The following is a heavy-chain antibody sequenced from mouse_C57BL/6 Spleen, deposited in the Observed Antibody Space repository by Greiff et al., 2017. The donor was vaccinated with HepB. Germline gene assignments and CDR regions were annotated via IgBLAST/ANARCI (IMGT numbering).Heavy chain of an antibody. D-gene: IGHD1-1*01. CDR3: ARDSPMTTVVATEGQYYAMDY. J-gene: IGHJ4*01. CDR1: GYTFTSYG. V-gene: IGHV1-81*01. CDR2: IYPRSGNT. Sequence: VQLQQSGAELARPGASVKLSCKASGYTFTSYGISWVKQRTGQGLEWIGEIYPRSGNTYYNEKFKGKATLTADKSSSTAYMELRSLTSEDSAVYFCARDSPMTTVVATEGQYYAMDYWGQGTSVTVSS.